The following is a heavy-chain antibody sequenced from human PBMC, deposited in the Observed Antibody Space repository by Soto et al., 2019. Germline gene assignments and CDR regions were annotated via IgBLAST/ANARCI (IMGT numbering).Heavy chain of an antibody. CDR2: IIPIFGTA. D-gene: IGHD6-13*01. Sequence: QVQLVQSGAEVKKPGSSVKVSCKASGGTFSSYAISWVRQAPGQGLEWMGGIIPIFGTADNAQMFQGRVTXTXXXSXRTADMELRRLRSADAAGYYCERLIAAAGPPGSPRYYYGMDPWGQWTTVTVSS. J-gene: IGHJ6*02. CDR1: GGTFSSYA. V-gene: IGHV1-69*05. CDR3: ERLIAAAGPPGSPRYYYGMDP.